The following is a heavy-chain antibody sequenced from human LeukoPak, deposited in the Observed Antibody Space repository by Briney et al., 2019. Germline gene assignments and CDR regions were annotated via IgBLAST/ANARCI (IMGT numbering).Heavy chain of an antibody. J-gene: IGHJ4*02. Sequence: GGSLRLSCAASGFTFSTYTMNWVRQAPGKGLEWVSFISTSSSYIYYADSVKGRFTISRDNAKNSLYLQMNSLRAEDTAVYYCARGPPLVRGVTFDYWGQGSPVTVSS. CDR2: ISTSSSYI. CDR1: GFTFSTYT. CDR3: ARGPPLVRGVTFDY. V-gene: IGHV3-21*01. D-gene: IGHD3-10*01.